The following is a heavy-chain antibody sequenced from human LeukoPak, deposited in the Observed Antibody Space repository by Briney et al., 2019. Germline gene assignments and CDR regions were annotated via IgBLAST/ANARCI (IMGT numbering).Heavy chain of an antibody. V-gene: IGHV4-39*01. CDR1: GASIRSDTYNYY. J-gene: IGHJ4*02. Sequence: PSETLSLTCTVSGASIRSDTYNYYWGWIRQPPGKGLEWIGSIFHSGSTSYNPSLQSRVTISVDTSKNHFGLNLTSMTASDTAVYYCARHKTGSFSTASDYWGQGTLVTVSS. CDR3: ARHKTGSFSTASDY. D-gene: IGHD1-26*01. CDR2: IFHSGST.